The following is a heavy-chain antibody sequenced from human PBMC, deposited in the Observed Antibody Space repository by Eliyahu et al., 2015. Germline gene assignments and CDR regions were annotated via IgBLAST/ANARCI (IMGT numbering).Heavy chain of an antibody. CDR1: GXTXSNYS. CDR2: ISSGSSTI. D-gene: IGHD6-19*01. J-gene: IGHJ1*01. Sequence: EVQLVESGGGLVQPGGSLRXSCAAXGXTXSNYSMSWVRQAPGKGLEGLSYISSGSSTIYYADSVKGRFTISRDNAKKSVYLHMNSLRDEDTAVYYCTRGGSGWGLRGWGQGTLVTVSS. CDR3: TRGGSGWGLRG. V-gene: IGHV3-48*02.